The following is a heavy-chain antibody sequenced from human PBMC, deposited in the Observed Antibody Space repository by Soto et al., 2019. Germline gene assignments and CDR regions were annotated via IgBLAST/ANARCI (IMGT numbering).Heavy chain of an antibody. J-gene: IGHJ4*02. Sequence: SETLSLTCTVSGGSISSSSYYWGWIRQPPGKGLEWIGSIYYSGSTYYNPSLKSRVTISVDTSKNQFSLKLSSVTAADTAVYYCARHSPFVGDYDYWGQGTLVTVSS. CDR2: IYYSGST. D-gene: IGHD4-17*01. CDR1: GGSISSSSYY. V-gene: IGHV4-39*01. CDR3: ARHSPFVGDYDY.